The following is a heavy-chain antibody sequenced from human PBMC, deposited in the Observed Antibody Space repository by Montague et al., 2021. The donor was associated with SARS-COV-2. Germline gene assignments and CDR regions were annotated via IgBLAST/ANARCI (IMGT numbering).Heavy chain of an antibody. V-gene: IGHV4-59*08. CDR3: ARHYSATLPAVY. CDR1: GACNSGSY. J-gene: IGHJ4*02. D-gene: IGHD2-15*01. Sequence: SETLSLTCTVLGACNSGSYRSCTRQTSGNRLEWIAYIPVSGSTNYNPSLTSRVTMSVDTSKNQFSLKVNSVTAADTAVYYCARHYSATLPAVYWGQGTLVTVSS. CDR2: IPVSGST.